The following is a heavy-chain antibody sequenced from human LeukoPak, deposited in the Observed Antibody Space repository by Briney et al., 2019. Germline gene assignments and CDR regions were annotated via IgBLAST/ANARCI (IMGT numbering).Heavy chain of an antibody. V-gene: IGHV3-7*01. J-gene: IGHJ5*02. CDR2: IKQDGSEK. CDR1: GFTFSSYW. Sequence: PGGSLRLSCAASGFTFSSYWMSWVRQAPGKGLEWVANIKQDGSEKYYVDSVKGRFTISRDNAKNSLYLQMNSLRAEDTAVYYCARAAQEGWCSGGSCYSVPSNWFDPWGQGTLVTVSS. CDR3: ARAAQEGWCSGGSCYSVPSNWFDP. D-gene: IGHD2-15*01.